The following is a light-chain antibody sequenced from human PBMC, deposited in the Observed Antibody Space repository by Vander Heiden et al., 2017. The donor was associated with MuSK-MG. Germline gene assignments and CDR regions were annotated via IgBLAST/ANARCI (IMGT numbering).Light chain of an antibody. CDR1: QSVDNIY. J-gene: IGKJ2*01. V-gene: IGKV3-20*01. Sequence: FVLTQSPGTLSLSPGERATLSCRASQSVDNIYLAWYQQRPGQAPRLLIYGASRRATGIPDRFTGSGSGTDFILTISRLEPEDFAVYFCQQYGTSPYTFGQGTKLEIK. CDR3: QQYGTSPYT. CDR2: GAS.